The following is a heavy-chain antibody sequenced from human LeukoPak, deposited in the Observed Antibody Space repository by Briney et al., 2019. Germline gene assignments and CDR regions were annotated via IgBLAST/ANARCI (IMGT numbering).Heavy chain of an antibody. CDR1: GFTFSSYG. V-gene: IGHV3-33*06. D-gene: IGHD3-22*01. CDR2: IWYDGSNK. CDR3: AKDTYYYDSSGYSCFDY. Sequence: GGSLRLSCAASGFTFSSYGMHWVRQAPGKGLEWVAVIWYDGSNKYYADSVKGRFTISRDNSKNTLYLQMNSLRAEDTAVYYYAKDTYYYDSSGYSCFDYWGQGTLVTVST. J-gene: IGHJ4*02.